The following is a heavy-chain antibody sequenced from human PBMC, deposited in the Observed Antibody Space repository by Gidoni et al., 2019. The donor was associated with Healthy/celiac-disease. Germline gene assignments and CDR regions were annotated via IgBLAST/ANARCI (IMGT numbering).Heavy chain of an antibody. CDR1: GFTFSSYG. CDR2: IWYDGSNK. V-gene: IGHV3-33*01. D-gene: IGHD4-17*01. CDR3: ARDVGVYGDLRMDV. Sequence: QVQLVESGGGVVQPGRSLRLSCAASGFTFSSYGMHWVRQAPGKGLEWVAVIWYDGSNKYYADSVKGRFTISRDNSKNTLYLQMNSLRAEDTAVYYCARDVGVYGDLRMDVWGQGTTVTVSS. J-gene: IGHJ6*02.